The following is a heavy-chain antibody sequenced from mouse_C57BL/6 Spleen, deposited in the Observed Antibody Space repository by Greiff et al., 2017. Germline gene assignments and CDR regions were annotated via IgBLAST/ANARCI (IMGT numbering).Heavy chain of an antibody. Sequence: EVKLMESGEGLVKPGGSLKLSCAASGFTFSSYAMSWVRQTPEQRLEWVAYISSGGDYIYYADTVKGRFTISRDNSRNTLYLQMSSLKSEDTAMYYCTRVENYYFAYWGQGTTLTVSS. CDR3: TRVENYYFAY. CDR1: GFTFSSYA. J-gene: IGHJ2*01. CDR2: ISSGGDYI. V-gene: IGHV5-9-1*02.